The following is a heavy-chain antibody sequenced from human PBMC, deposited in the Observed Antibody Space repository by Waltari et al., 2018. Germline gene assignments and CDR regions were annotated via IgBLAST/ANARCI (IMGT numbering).Heavy chain of an antibody. CDR3: ARSEVLLWFGELRSAFDI. CDR2: INHSGST. J-gene: IGHJ3*02. D-gene: IGHD3-10*01. Sequence: QVQLQQWGAGLLKPSETLSLTCAVYGGSFSGYCWSWIRKPPGKGLEWIGEINHSGSTNYNPSRKSRVTISVDTSKNQFSLKLSSVTAADTAVYYWARSEVLLWFGELRSAFDIWGQGTMVTVSS. CDR1: GGSFSGYC. V-gene: IGHV4-34*01.